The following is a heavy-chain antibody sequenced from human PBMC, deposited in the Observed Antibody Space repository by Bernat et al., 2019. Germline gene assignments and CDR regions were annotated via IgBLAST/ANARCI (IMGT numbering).Heavy chain of an antibody. CDR3: AKDRRVVTGVGRQNFDH. CDR2: ISGSGDST. Sequence: VQLLESGGGLVQPGGSLRLSCAASGFTFSNYAMSWVRQAPGKGLEWVSTISGSGDSTYYADSVKGRFTISRDNSKNTLFLQMNSLRAEDTALYYCAKDRRVVTGVGRQNFDHWGQGSLVTVSS. D-gene: IGHD2-21*02. CDR1: GFTFSNYA. J-gene: IGHJ4*02. V-gene: IGHV3-23*01.